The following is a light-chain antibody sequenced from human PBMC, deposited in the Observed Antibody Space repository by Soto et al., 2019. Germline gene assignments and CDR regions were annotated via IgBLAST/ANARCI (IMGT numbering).Light chain of an antibody. CDR1: QSVSSSY. CDR2: AAS. Sequence: EIVLTQSPGTLSLSPGERATLSCRASQSVSSSYLAWYQQKPGQAPRLLIYAASSRATGIPDRFRGSVSGTDFTLTISRLEPEDFSVYYCQQYGRSSWTFGQGTTVEIK. J-gene: IGKJ1*01. V-gene: IGKV3-20*01. CDR3: QQYGRSSWT.